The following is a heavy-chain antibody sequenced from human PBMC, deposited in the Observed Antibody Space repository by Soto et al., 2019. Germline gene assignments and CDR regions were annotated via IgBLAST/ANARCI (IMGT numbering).Heavy chain of an antibody. Sequence: QVQLVQSGAEVKKPVSSVKVSCKASGVTFSSYTISWVRQAPGQVREWMGRIVPILGIANYAQKFQGRVIITADKSTRTAYMELSSLRSEDTAVYYCAREYPDYDFWSGYFNWFDPWGQGTLVTVSS. D-gene: IGHD3-3*01. CDR2: IVPILGIA. J-gene: IGHJ5*02. V-gene: IGHV1-69*08. CDR3: AREYPDYDFWSGYFNWFDP. CDR1: GVTFSSYT.